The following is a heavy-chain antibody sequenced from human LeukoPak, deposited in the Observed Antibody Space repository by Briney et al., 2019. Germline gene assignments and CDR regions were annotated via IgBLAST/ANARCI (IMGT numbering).Heavy chain of an antibody. V-gene: IGHV3-48*03. D-gene: IGHD5-18*01. J-gene: IGHJ6*03. CDR2: ISSSGSTI. CDR3: ARENTAMADYYYYYMDV. Sequence: PGGSLRLSCAASGFTFSSYEMNWVRQAPGKGLEWVSYISSSGSTIYYADSVKGRFTISRDNAKNSLYLQMNSLRAEDTAVYYCARENTAMADYYYYYMDVWGKGTTVTVSS. CDR1: GFTFSSYE.